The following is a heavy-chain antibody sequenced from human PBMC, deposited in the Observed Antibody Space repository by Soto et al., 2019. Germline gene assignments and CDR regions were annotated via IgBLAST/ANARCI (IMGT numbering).Heavy chain of an antibody. V-gene: IGHV3-23*01. CDR2: ISGSGGNT. D-gene: IGHD6-25*01. CDR3: AKDSGYRAHPDY. CDR1: GFTFGNYA. J-gene: IGHJ4*02. Sequence: QAGGSLRLSCAASGFTFGNYAMSWVRQAPGKGLEWVSDISGSGGNTNYADSVKGRFTILRDNSKNTLYLQINSLRVEDTAIYYCAKDSGYRAHPDYWGQGTLLTVSS.